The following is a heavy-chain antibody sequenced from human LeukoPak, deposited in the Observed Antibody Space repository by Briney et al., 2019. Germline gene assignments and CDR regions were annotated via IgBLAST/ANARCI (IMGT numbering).Heavy chain of an antibody. V-gene: IGHV3-53*01. D-gene: IGHD3-3*02. J-gene: IGHJ4*02. Sequence: PGGSLRLSCAASGFTVSSTYMHWVRQAPGKGLEWVSVIHSGGNTYYADSMKGRFTISRDNSKNTLYLQMNSLRAEDTAVYYCARGLSTLPRSTFDYWGQGSLVTVSS. CDR3: ARGLSTLPRSTFDY. CDR2: IHSGGNT. CDR1: GFTVSSTY.